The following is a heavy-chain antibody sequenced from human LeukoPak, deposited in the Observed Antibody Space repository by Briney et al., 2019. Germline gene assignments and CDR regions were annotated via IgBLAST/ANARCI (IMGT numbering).Heavy chain of an antibody. J-gene: IGHJ4*02. CDR3: ASWGAGGNS. CDR2: INPDGSGK. Sequence: GGSLRLSCEASGFTLSTYWMNWVRQVPGKGLDWVANINPDGSGKRYVDSVKGRFTIARDNADNSLALQMNSLRAEDTAVYYCASWGAGGNSWGQGTLVTVSS. V-gene: IGHV3-7*01. D-gene: IGHD3-16*01. CDR1: GFTLSTYW.